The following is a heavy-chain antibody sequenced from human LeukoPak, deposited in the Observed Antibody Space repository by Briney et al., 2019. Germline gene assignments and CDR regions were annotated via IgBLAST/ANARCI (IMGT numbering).Heavy chain of an antibody. D-gene: IGHD3-22*01. V-gene: IGHV1-2*02. CDR1: GYTFTGYY. Sequence: ASVKVSCKASGYTFTGYYMHWVRQAPGQGLEWMGWINPNSGGTNYAQKFQGRVTMTRDTSISAAYMELSRLRPDDTAVYYCARDDSSGYSPFDYWGQGTLVTVSS. CDR2: INPNSGGT. CDR3: ARDDSSGYSPFDY. J-gene: IGHJ4*02.